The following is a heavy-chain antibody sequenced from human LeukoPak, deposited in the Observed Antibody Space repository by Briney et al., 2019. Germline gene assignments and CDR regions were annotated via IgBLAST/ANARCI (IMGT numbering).Heavy chain of an antibody. D-gene: IGHD5-24*01. J-gene: IGHJ4*02. CDR2: INHSGST. V-gene: IGHV4-30-2*01. Sequence: SQTLSLTCTVSGGSISSGGYYWSWIRQPPGKGLEWIGEINHSGSTNYNPSLKSRVTISVDTSKNQFSLKLSSVTAADTAVYYCARVRVRDGYNLRAYYFDYWGQGTLVTVSS. CDR3: ARVRVRDGYNLRAYYFDY. CDR1: GGSISSGGYY.